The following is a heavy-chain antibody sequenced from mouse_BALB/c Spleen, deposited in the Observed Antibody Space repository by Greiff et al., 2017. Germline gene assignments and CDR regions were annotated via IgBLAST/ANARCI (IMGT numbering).Heavy chain of an antibody. CDR1: GYSITSDYA. CDR2: TSYSGST. D-gene: IGHD1-1*01. J-gene: IGHJ4*01. V-gene: IGHV3-2*02. CDR3: ARVEDYYGHYAMDY. Sequence: EVKLVESGPGLVKPSQSLSLTCTVTGYSITSDYAWNWLRQFPGNKLEWMGYTSYSGSTSYNPSLKSRISITRDPSKNQFFLQLNSVTTEDTATYYCARVEDYYGHYAMDYWGQGTSVTVAS.